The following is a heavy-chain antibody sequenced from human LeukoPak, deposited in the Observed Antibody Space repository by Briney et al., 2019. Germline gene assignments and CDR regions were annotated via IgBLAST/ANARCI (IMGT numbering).Heavy chain of an antibody. Sequence: PGGSLRLSCAASGFTFSSYSMNWVRQAPGKGLEWVSSISSSSSYIYYADSVKGRFTISRDNAKNSLYLQMNSLRAEDTAVYYCAREGYASGTRYGMDVWGQGTTVTVSS. CDR3: AREGYASGTRYGMDV. CDR2: ISSSSSYI. V-gene: IGHV3-21*01. J-gene: IGHJ6*02. D-gene: IGHD3-10*01. CDR1: GFTFSSYS.